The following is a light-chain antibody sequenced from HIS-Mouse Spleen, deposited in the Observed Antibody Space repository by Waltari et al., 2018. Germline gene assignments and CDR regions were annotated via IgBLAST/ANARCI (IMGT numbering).Light chain of an antibody. CDR2: KAS. CDR1: QSISSW. V-gene: IGKV1-5*03. Sequence: DIQMTQSPSTLSASVGDRVTITCRASQSISSWLAWYQQKQGKAPKLLIYKASSLESGVPSRFSGSGSWTEFTLTISSLQPDDFATYYCQQYNSYSITFGQGTRLEIK. J-gene: IGKJ5*01. CDR3: QQYNSYSIT.